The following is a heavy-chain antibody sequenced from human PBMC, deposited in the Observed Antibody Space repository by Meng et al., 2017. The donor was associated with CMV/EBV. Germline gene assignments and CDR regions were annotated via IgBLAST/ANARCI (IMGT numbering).Heavy chain of an antibody. J-gene: IGHJ6*02. CDR1: GFRFSDYY. Sequence: GESLKISCAASGFRFSDYYMSWIRQAPGKGLEWISYISNSGSPTYNADSVKGRFTVSRDNAKNSLYLQMNSLRVEDTAVYYCARDRSTGWQYYSDFYGMDVWGQGTTVTVSS. V-gene: IGHV3-11*01. CDR2: ISNSGSPT. D-gene: IGHD2-2*01. CDR3: ARDRSTGWQYYSDFYGMDV.